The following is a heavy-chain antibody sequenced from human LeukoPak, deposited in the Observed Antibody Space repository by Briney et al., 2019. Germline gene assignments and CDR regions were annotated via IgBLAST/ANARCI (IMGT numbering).Heavy chain of an antibody. CDR1: DFTFSNAW. J-gene: IGHJ4*02. CDR2: IKSKTDGGTT. V-gene: IGHV3-15*01. D-gene: IGHD1-26*01. Sequence: GGSLRLSSAASDFTFSNAWMNWVRQAPGKGLEWVGRIKSKTDGGTTDYAAPVKGRFTISRDDSKNTLYLQMNSLKTEDTAVYYCMVVGATYHFDFDYWGQGTLVTVSS. CDR3: MVVGATYHFDFDY.